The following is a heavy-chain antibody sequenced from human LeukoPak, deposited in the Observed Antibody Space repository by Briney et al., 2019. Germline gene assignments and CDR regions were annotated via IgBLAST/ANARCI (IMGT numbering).Heavy chain of an antibody. CDR2: IYYSGST. Sequence: PSETLSLTCTVSGGSISSYYWSWIRQPPGKGLEWIGYIYYSGSTNYNPSLKSRVTISVDTSKNQFSLKLSSVTAADTAVYYCARAGGMVRGVRGAFDIWGQGTMVTVSS. J-gene: IGHJ3*02. D-gene: IGHD3-10*01. V-gene: IGHV4-59*01. CDR1: GGSISSYY. CDR3: ARAGGMVRGVRGAFDI.